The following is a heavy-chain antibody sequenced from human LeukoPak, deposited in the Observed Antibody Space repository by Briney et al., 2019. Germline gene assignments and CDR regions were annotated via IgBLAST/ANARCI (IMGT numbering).Heavy chain of an antibody. J-gene: IGHJ5*01. CDR1: GYTFTYYG. Sequence: ASVKVSCKASGYTFTYYGLNWVRQAPGQGLEWVGWISAYNGNTNYAQKLQDRVTMPTDASTSTAYLELRSLRSDDTAVYYCARDRTAVPAAGSDSWGQGTLVTVSS. V-gene: IGHV1-18*01. D-gene: IGHD2-2*01. CDR3: ARDRTAVPAAGSDS. CDR2: ISAYNGNT.